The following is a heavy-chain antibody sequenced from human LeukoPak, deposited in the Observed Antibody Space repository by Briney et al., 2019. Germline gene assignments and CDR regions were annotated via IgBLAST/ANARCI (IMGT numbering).Heavy chain of an antibody. Sequence: GASVKVSCKASGGTFSSYAISWVRQAPGQGLEWMGGIILIFGTANYAQKFQGRVTITADKSTSTAYMELSSLRSEDTAVYYCARGVIAAAYDAFDIWGQGTMVTVSS. CDR2: IILIFGTA. D-gene: IGHD6-13*01. CDR1: GGTFSSYA. J-gene: IGHJ3*02. V-gene: IGHV1-69*06. CDR3: ARGVIAAAYDAFDI.